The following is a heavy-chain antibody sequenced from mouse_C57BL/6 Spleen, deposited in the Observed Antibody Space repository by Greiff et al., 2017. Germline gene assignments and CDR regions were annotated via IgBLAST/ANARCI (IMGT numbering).Heavy chain of an antibody. CDR3: AKSLNNYGSSHAMDY. V-gene: IGHV5-17*01. CDR1: GFTFSDYG. J-gene: IGHJ4*01. CDR2: ISSGSSTI. Sequence: EVQRVESGGGLVKPGGSLKLSCAASGFTFSDYGMHWVRQAPEKGLEWVAYISSGSSTIYYADTVKGRFTISRDNAKNTLFLQMTSLRSEDTAMYYCAKSLNNYGSSHAMDYWGQGTSVTVSS. D-gene: IGHD1-1*01.